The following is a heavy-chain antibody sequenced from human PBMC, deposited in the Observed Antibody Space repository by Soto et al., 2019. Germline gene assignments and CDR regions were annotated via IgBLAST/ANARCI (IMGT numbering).Heavy chain of an antibody. D-gene: IGHD3-10*01. Sequence: EVQLVESGGGLVQPGGSLRLSCAASGFTFSSYWMHWVRQAPGKGLVWVSRINSDGSSTRYADSVKGRFTISRDNAKSTLYLQMNSLRVEATAVYYCARVGNMGAFDIWGQGTMVTFSS. J-gene: IGHJ3*02. CDR3: ARVGNMGAFDI. V-gene: IGHV3-74*01. CDR1: GFTFSSYW. CDR2: INSDGSST.